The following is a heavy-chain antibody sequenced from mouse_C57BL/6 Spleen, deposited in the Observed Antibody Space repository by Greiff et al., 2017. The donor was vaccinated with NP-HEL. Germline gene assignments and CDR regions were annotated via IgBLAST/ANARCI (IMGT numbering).Heavy chain of an antibody. CDR3: ARERNYDYDAVYAMDY. CDR2: IYPGDGDT. D-gene: IGHD2-4*01. CDR1: GYAFSSSW. J-gene: IGHJ4*01. Sequence: QVQLGKAGPELVKPGASVKISCKASGYAFSSSWMNWVKQRPGKGLEWIGRIYPGDGDTNYNGKFKGKATLTADKSSSTAYMQLSSLTSEDSAVYFCARERNYDYDAVYAMDYWGQGTSVTVSS. V-gene: IGHV1-82*01.